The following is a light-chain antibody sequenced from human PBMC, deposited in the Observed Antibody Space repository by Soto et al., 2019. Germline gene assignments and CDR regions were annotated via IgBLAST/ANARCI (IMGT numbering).Light chain of an antibody. V-gene: IGKV1-9*01. CDR3: QQYYSYLLT. CDR2: AAS. J-gene: IGKJ4*01. CDR1: QGISSY. Sequence: DIQSTQSPSFLSASVGDRVTITCRASQGISSYLAWYQQKPGKAPKLLIYAASTLQSGVPSRFSGSGSGTDFTLTISCLQSEDFATYYCQQYYSYLLTFGGGTKVDIK.